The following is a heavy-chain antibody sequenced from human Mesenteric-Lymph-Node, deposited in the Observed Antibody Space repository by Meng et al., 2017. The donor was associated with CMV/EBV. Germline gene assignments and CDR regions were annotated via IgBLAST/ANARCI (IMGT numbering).Heavy chain of an antibody. D-gene: IGHD6-13*01. Sequence: GGSLRLSCAASGFTFSTDPMHWVRQAPGKGLEWVAVVSYDGSNKFYGDSVKGRFTISRDNSKNTLYLQMNSLRAEDTAVYYCARVLVAAAGNGMDVWGQGTTVTVSS. CDR1: GFTFSTDP. J-gene: IGHJ6*02. CDR2: VSYDGSNK. V-gene: IGHV3-30*04. CDR3: ARVLVAAAGNGMDV.